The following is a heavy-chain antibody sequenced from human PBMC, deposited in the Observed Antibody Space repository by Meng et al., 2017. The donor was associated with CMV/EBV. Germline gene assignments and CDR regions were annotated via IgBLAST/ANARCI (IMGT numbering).Heavy chain of an antibody. J-gene: IGHJ6*02. D-gene: IGHD2-21*01. CDR2: ISYDGSNK. Sequence: GGSLRLSCAASGFTFSSYAMHWVRQAPGKGLEWVAVISYDGSNKYYADSVKGRFTISRDNSKNTLYLQMNSLRAEDTAVYYCAREVYDCGGDCYTLYYYHGMDVWGQGTTVTVSS. V-gene: IGHV3-30-3*01. CDR3: AREVYDCGGDCYTLYYYHGMDV. CDR1: GFTFSSYA.